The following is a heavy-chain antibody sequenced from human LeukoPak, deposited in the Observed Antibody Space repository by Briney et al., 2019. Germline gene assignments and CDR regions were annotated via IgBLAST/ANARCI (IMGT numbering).Heavy chain of an antibody. V-gene: IGHV4-4*02. J-gene: IGHJ4*02. CDR1: GGSISSSNW. CDR3: ARGEARGSGTVYVDY. Sequence: QVQLQESGPGLVKPSQTLSLTCAVSGGSISSSNWWSWVRQPPGKGLEWIGEVYHSGDTNYNPSLKSRVTISADKSNNLFSLRLNSVTAADTAVFYCARGEARGSGTVYVDYWGRGILVTVSS. D-gene: IGHD3-10*01. CDR2: VYHSGDT.